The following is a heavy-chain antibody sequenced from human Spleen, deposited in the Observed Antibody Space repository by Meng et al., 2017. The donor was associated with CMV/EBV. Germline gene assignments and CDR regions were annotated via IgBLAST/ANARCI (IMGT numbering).Heavy chain of an antibody. Sequence: SETLSLTCTVSGGSISSSSYYWGWIRQPPGKGLEWIGSIYYCGSTYYNPSLKSRITISVATSKNQFSLKLRSVTAADTAVYYCARNRIKAFDIWGQGTMVTVSS. CDR3: ARNRIKAFDI. CDR2: IYYCGST. CDR1: GGSISSSSYY. J-gene: IGHJ3*02. V-gene: IGHV4-39*07. D-gene: IGHD2-15*01.